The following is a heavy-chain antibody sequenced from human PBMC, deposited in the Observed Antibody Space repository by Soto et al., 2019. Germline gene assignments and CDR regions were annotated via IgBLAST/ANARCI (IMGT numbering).Heavy chain of an antibody. Sequence: LRLSCAASGFTFSSYGMHWVRQAPGKGLEWVAVIWYDGSNKYYADSVKGRFTISRDNSKNTLYLQMNSLRAEDTAVYYCARKLLTTGAYYFDYWGQGTLVTVSS. V-gene: IGHV3-33*01. CDR1: GFTFSSYG. J-gene: IGHJ4*02. CDR2: IWYDGSNK. D-gene: IGHD4-4*01. CDR3: ARKLLTTGAYYFDY.